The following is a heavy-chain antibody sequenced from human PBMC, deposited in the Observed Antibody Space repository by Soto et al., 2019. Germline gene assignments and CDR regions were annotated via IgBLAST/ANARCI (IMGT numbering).Heavy chain of an antibody. CDR2: ITDSSDTV. V-gene: IGHV3-48*02. Sequence: GVSLTLSCAASVFPFTRYSMNWVRQAPGKGLEWVSYITDSSDTVHYADSVRGRFTISRDNAESSLYLQMNSLRDEDTAVYFCARDFGHGYYLDYWGRGTLVTVFS. J-gene: IGHJ4*02. CDR1: VFPFTRYS. D-gene: IGHD3-3*01. CDR3: ARDFGHGYYLDY.